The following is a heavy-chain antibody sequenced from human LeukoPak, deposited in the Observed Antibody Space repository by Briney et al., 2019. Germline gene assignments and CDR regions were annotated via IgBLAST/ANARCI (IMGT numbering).Heavy chain of an antibody. CDR3: ARRAYSGYYYYFDY. V-gene: IGHV4-39*01. CDR1: GDSITSSSYY. CDR2: VYYSGST. J-gene: IGHJ4*02. Sequence: PSETLSLTCSVSGDSITSSSYYWDWSRQPPGKGLEWIGSVYYSGSTYYNPSLKSRITISVDTSKNQFSLNVTSVTAADTAVYHCARRAYSGYYYYFDYWGQGALVTVSS. D-gene: IGHD2/OR15-2a*01.